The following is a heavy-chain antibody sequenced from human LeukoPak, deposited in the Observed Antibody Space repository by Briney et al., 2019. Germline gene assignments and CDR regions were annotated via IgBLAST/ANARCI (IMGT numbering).Heavy chain of an antibody. CDR3: ARDPDVGDRDDSFDV. Sequence: GASVKVSCKASGYTFTSYYMHWVRQAPGQGLEWMGIINPSGGSTSYAQKFQGRVTMTRDASISTAYMDLSRLRSDDTAVYYCARDPDVGDRDDSFDVWGQGTLVTVSS. CDR1: GYTFTSYY. V-gene: IGHV1-46*01. CDR2: INPSGGST. J-gene: IGHJ3*01. D-gene: IGHD4-17*01.